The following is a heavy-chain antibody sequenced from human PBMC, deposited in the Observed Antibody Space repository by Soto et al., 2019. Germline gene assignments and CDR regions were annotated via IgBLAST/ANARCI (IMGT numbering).Heavy chain of an antibody. J-gene: IGHJ4*02. CDR1: GYTLTELS. CDR3: ATALAALSSSGSWFDY. CDR2: FDPEDGEK. V-gene: IGHV1-24*01. D-gene: IGHD3-22*01. Sequence: GASVKVSCKVSGYTLTELSMHWVRQAPGKGLEWKGGFDPEDGEKIYAQKFQGRVTMTEDTSTDTAYMELSSLRSEDTAVYYCATALAALSSSGSWFDYWGQGTLVTVSS.